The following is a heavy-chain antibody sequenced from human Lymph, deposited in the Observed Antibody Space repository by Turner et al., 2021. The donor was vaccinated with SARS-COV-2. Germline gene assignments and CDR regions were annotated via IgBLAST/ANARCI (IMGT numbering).Heavy chain of an antibody. CDR2: INPNSGGT. D-gene: IGHD3-22*01. J-gene: IGHJ3*02. V-gene: IGHV1-2*02. Sequence: QVQLVQAGAEVRKPASSVKFSCKGTGYSFPDYYMQWVRQAPGQGLEWMGWINPNSGGTDYAQKFQGRVTVHRDASFNTAYMELTRLRSDDTAVYYCARGGLYYYDSSAYYNDAFDIWGQGTMVTVSS. CDR1: GYSFPDYY. CDR3: ARGGLYYYDSSAYYNDAFDI.